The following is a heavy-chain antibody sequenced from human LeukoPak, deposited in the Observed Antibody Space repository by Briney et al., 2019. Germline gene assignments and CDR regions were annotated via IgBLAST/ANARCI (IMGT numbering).Heavy chain of an antibody. V-gene: IGHV1-2*02. CDR1: GYTFTGYY. D-gene: IGHD3-9*01. CDR2: INPNSGGT. Sequence: ASVKVSCKASGYTFTGYYMHWVRQAAGQGLEWMGWINPNSGGTNYAQKFQGRVTMTRDTSISTAYMELSRLRSDDTAVYYCAREYYDILTGYSYDAFDIWGQGTMVTVSS. CDR3: AREYYDILTGYSYDAFDI. J-gene: IGHJ3*02.